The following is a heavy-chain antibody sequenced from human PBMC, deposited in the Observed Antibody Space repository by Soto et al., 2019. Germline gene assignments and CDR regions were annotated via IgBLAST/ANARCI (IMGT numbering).Heavy chain of an antibody. CDR1: GYTFTSYG. CDR2: INAGNGNI. Sequence: ASVKVSCKASGYTFTSYGISCARQAPGQGLEWMGWINAGNGNIKYSQKFQGRVTITRDTSASTAYMELSSLRSEDTAVYYCARGGPPIDYWGQGTLVTVPQ. V-gene: IGHV1-3*01. D-gene: IGHD3-10*01. J-gene: IGHJ4*02. CDR3: ARGGPPIDY.